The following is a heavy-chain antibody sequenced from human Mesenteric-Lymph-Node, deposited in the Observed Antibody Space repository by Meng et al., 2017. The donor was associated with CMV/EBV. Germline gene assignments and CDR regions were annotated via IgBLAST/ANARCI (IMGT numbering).Heavy chain of an antibody. CDR2: ISAYNGNT. CDR3: ARALLRFLEWPWVYYYYGMDV. D-gene: IGHD3-3*01. Sequence: ASVKVSCKASGYTFTSYGISWVRQAPGQGLEWMGWISAYNGNTNYAQKLQGRVTMTTDTSTSTAYMELRSLRSDDTAVYYCARALLRFLEWPWVYYYYGMDVWGQGTTVTVSS. V-gene: IGHV1-18*01. J-gene: IGHJ6*02. CDR1: GYTFTSYG.